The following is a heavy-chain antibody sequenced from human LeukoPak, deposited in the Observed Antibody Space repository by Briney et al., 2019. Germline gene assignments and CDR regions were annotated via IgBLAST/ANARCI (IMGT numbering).Heavy chain of an antibody. Sequence: GGSLRLSCAASGFTFSSYAMSWVRQAPGKGLEWVSTISGNSGSTYYADSVKGRFTISRDNSKNTLYLQMNSLRAEDTAVYYCARDKGYYDSSGYYPYYYYYGMDVWGQGTTVTVSS. V-gene: IGHV3-23*01. CDR1: GFTFSSYA. D-gene: IGHD3-22*01. J-gene: IGHJ6*02. CDR2: ISGNSGST. CDR3: ARDKGYYDSSGYYPYYYYYGMDV.